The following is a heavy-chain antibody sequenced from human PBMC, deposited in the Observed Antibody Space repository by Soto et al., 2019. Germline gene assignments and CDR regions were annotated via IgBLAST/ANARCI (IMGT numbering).Heavy chain of an antibody. CDR3: AKSPRGEMATD. CDR2: INTYNGMT. Sequence: QVQLVQSGGEVKKPGASVTVSCKASGYTFINYHITWWRQAPGQGLEWMAWINTYNGMTDYAQRFQGRVTMTRDTSTSTAYMELRNLGSDDTAVYFCAKSPRGEMATDWGQGTLVTVSS. D-gene: IGHD5-12*01. V-gene: IGHV1-18*01. J-gene: IGHJ4*02. CDR1: GYTFINYH.